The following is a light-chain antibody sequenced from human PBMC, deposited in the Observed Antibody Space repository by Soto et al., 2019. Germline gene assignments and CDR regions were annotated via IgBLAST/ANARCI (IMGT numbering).Light chain of an antibody. CDR1: QSLLQSNGYYY. CDR3: MQALQTPWT. V-gene: IGKV2-28*01. CDR2: LGS. Sequence: DIVMTQSPLYLPVTPGEPASISCRSSQSLLQSNGYYYLDWYLQKPGQSPQVLIYLGSHRASGVPDRFSGSGSGTDFTLKISRVEAEDVGVYYCMQALQTPWTFGQGTKVEVK. J-gene: IGKJ1*01.